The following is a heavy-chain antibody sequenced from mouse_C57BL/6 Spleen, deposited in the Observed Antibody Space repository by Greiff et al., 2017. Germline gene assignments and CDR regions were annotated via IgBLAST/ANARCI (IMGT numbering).Heavy chain of an antibody. J-gene: IGHJ2*01. CDR2: IHPNSGST. D-gene: IGHD1-1*01. Sequence: QVQLQQPGAELVKPGASVKLSCKASGYTFTSYWMHWVKQRPGQGLEWIGMIHPNSGSTNYNEKFKSKATLTVDKSSSTAYMQLSSLTSEDSAVYYCARSSLQFITTVVGVYYFDYWGQGTTLTVSS. CDR1: GYTFTSYW. V-gene: IGHV1-64*01. CDR3: ARSSLQFITTVVGVYYFDY.